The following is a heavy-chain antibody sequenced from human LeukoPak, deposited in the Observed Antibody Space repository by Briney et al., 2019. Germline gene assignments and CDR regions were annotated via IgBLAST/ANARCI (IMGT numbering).Heavy chain of an antibody. Sequence: ASVKVSCKASGYTFTSYDINWVRQATGQGLEWMGWMNPNSGNTGYAQKFQGRVTMTRNTSISTAYMELSSRRSEDTAGYYCSRRYGGSSWYMGFDPWGQGTLVTVSS. D-gene: IGHD6-13*01. V-gene: IGHV1-8*01. CDR2: MNPNSGNT. CDR3: SRRYGGSSWYMGFDP. J-gene: IGHJ5*02. CDR1: GYTFTSYD.